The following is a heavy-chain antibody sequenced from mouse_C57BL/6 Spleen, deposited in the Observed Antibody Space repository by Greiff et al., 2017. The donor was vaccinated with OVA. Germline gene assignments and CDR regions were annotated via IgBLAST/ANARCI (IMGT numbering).Heavy chain of an antibody. CDR3: ARRGDEDYDVNAMDY. Sequence: QVQLQQPGAELVKPGASVKMSCTASGYTFTSYWITWVKQRPGQGLEWIGDIYPGSGSTNYTEKFKSKATLTVDTSSSTAYMQLSSLTSEDSAVYTCARRGDEDYDVNAMDYWGQGTSVTVSS. CDR2: IYPGSGST. V-gene: IGHV1-55*01. CDR1: GYTFTSYW. D-gene: IGHD2-4*01. J-gene: IGHJ4*01.